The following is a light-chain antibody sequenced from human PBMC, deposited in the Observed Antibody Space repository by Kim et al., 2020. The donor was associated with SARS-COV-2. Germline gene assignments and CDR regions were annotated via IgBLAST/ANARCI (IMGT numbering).Light chain of an antibody. CDR3: QQYHSSPIT. CDR1: QSVTSSH. CDR2: AAS. J-gene: IGKJ5*01. Sequence: EIVLAQSPGTLSLSPGERATLSCRASQSVTSSHLAWYQQKPGQAPRLLIYAASTRATGIPDRFSGGGSGTDFTLTISRLEPEDFAVYSCQQYHSSPITFGQGTRLEIK. V-gene: IGKV3-20*01.